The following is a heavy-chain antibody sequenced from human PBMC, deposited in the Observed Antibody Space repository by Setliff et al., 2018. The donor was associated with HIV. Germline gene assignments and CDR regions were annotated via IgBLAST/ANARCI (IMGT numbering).Heavy chain of an antibody. J-gene: IGHJ4*01. Sequence: PSETLSLTCAVYGGSFSGHFWTWIRQPPGKGLEWIGNINPNGDTNYNYISSMKGRLTLSLDTSKNQFSLTLGSVTAADTAVYYCASLLVFPAGGLFDFWGHGNLVTVSS. CDR1: GGSFSGHF. V-gene: IGHV4-34*01. CDR3: ASLLVFPAGGLFDF. D-gene: IGHD1-26*01. CDR2: INPNGDT.